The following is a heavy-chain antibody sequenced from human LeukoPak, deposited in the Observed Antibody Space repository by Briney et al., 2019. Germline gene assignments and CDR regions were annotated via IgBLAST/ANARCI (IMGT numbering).Heavy chain of an antibody. CDR1: GFTFSSYG. V-gene: IGHV3-30*18. J-gene: IGHJ4*02. CDR3: AKDQSGYQDY. CDR2: ISYDGSNE. Sequence: GGSLRLSCAASGFTFSSYGMHWVRQAPGKGLEWVAVISYDGSNEYYADSVKGRFTISRDNSKNTLYLQMNSLRAEDTAVYYCAKDQSGYQDYWGQGTLVTVSS. D-gene: IGHD3-3*01.